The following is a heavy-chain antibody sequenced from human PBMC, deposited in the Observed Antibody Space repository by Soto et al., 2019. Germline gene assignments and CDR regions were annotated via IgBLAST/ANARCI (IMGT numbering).Heavy chain of an antibody. Sequence: HPGGSLRLSCAASGFIFSSYEMHWVRQGTGNGLEWVSAIATAGQTFYSDSVKGRFTISRENAKNSLDLQMNSLRAEDTAVYYCVREGNSSNSDGFDMWGQGTMVTVSS. CDR1: GFIFSSYE. V-gene: IGHV3-13*01. CDR3: VREGNSSNSDGFDM. CDR2: IATAGQT. D-gene: IGHD6-6*01. J-gene: IGHJ3*02.